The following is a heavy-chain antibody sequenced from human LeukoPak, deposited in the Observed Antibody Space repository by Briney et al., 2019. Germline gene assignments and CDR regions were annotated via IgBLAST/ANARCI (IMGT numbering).Heavy chain of an antibody. D-gene: IGHD4-11*01. CDR3: AKGGGATVPFDN. CDR2: ISSSSSYT. V-gene: IGHV3-11*05. CDR1: GFTLSDYY. J-gene: IGHJ4*02. Sequence: PGGSLRLSCAASGFTLSDYYMSWIRQAPGKGLEWVSYISSSSSYTNYADSVKGRFTISRDNAKNSLYLQMNSLRAEDTAVYYCAKGGGATVPFDNWGQGTLVTVSS.